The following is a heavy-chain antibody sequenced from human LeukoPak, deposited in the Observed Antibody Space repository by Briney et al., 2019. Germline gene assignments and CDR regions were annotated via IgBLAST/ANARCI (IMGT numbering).Heavy chain of an antibody. D-gene: IGHD5-18*01. CDR1: RYTFTSYY. J-gene: IGHJ4*02. CDR3: ARDRRDTAMVSSIDY. Sequence: ASVKVSCKASRYTFTSYYMHWVRQAPGQGLEWMGIINPSGGSTSYAQKFQGRVTMTRDMSTSTVYMELSSLRSEDTAVYYCARDRRDTAMVSSIDYWGQGTLVSVSS. CDR2: INPSGGST. V-gene: IGHV1-46*01.